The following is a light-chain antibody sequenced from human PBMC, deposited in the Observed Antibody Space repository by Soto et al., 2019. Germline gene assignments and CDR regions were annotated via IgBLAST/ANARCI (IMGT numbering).Light chain of an antibody. CDR1: HDVSRN. V-gene: IGKV1-33*01. CDR3: QQYNSMLS. CDR2: DAS. Sequence: DLPMTQSPSSLSASEGDRVTITCQSSHDVSRNLNWFQQKPGEAPQLLIYDASNLERGVPSRFSGSGSGTDFTLTISSLQPEDVATYYCQQYNSMLSFGGGTE. J-gene: IGKJ4*01.